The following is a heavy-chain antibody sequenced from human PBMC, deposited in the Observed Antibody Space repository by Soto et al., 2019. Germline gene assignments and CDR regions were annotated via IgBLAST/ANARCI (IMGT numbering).Heavy chain of an antibody. CDR3: ARHYNTGAFFDY. V-gene: IGHV4-39*01. Sequence: QLQLQESGPGLVKSSETLSLTCTVSGGSISSPHHWGWIRQPPGKGLEWIGSVFYSGSPYYSPSFKSRITVSVDTSNNQFSLRVRSVPATDTAVYFCARHYNTGAFFDYWGQGNLVTVSS. J-gene: IGHJ4*02. D-gene: IGHD1-20*01. CDR1: GGSISSPHH. CDR2: VFYSGSP.